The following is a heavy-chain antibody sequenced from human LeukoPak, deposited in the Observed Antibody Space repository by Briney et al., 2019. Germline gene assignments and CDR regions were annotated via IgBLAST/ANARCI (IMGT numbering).Heavy chain of an antibody. Sequence: GGSLRLSCAAFVFTFSDYWMSWVRQAPGKGLEWVASIKEDGSEKYYVDSVKGRFTISRESAKNSLFLQMNSLRAEDTAVYYCARWGSNFWSGYYLDYWGQGTLVTVSS. J-gene: IGHJ4*02. CDR1: VFTFSDYW. CDR2: IKEDGSEK. CDR3: ARWGSNFWSGYYLDY. V-gene: IGHV3-7*05. D-gene: IGHD3-3*01.